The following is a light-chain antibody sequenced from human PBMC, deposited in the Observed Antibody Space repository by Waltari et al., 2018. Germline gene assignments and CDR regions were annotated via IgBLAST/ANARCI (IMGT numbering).Light chain of an antibody. J-gene: IGLJ3*02. CDR1: SRDVGDYNF. Sequence: QSALTHPASVSGSPGQSTTISCPGTSRDVGDYNFVSWYQQHPGKAPQLIISHVNSRPSGVSNRFSGSKSGNTASLTISELQAEDGADYYCSSYTTSNTLWVFGGGTKLTVL. V-gene: IGLV2-14*03. CDR2: HVN. CDR3: SSYTTSNTLWV.